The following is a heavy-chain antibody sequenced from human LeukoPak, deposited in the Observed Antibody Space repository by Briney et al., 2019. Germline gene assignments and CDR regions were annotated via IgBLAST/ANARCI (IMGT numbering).Heavy chain of an antibody. CDR3: AKDRTPSSYYYYGMDV. V-gene: IGHV3-30*18. Sequence: GRSLRLSWAASGFTFSSYGMHWVRQAPAKGLEWVAVISYDGSNKYYADSVKGRFTISRDNSKNTLYLQMNSLRAEDTAVYYCAKDRTPSSYYYYGMDVWGQGTTATVSS. J-gene: IGHJ6*02. D-gene: IGHD2-15*01. CDR1: GFTFSSYG. CDR2: ISYDGSNK.